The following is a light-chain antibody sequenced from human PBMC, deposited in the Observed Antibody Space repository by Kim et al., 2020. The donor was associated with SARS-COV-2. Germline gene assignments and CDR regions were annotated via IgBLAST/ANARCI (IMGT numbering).Light chain of an antibody. CDR2: DVS. CDR3: CSYAGSYTWV. J-gene: IGLJ3*02. CDR1: SSDVGGYNY. V-gene: IGLV2-11*01. Sequence: GQSVSISCTGTSSDVGGYNYVSGYQQHPGKAPKLMIYDVSKRPSGVPDRFSGSKSGNTASLTISGLQAEDEADYYCCSYAGSYTWVFGGGTQLTVL.